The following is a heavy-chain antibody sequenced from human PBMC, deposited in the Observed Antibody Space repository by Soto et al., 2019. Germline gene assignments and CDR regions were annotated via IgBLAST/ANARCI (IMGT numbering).Heavy chain of an antibody. CDR3: ARDDTIFGVVNSNYYYGMDV. CDR2: IIPIFGTA. J-gene: IGHJ6*02. Sequence: SVKVSCKASGGTFSSYAISWVRQAPGQGLEWMGGIIPIFGTANYAQKFQGRVTITADKSTSTAYMELSSLRSEDTAVYYCARDDTIFGVVNSNYYYGMDVWGQGTTVTVS. V-gene: IGHV1-69*06. CDR1: GGTFSSYA. D-gene: IGHD3-3*01.